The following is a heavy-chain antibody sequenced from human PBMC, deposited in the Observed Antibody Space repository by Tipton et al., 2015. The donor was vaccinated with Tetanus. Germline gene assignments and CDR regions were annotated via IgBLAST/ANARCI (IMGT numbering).Heavy chain of an antibody. Sequence: TLSLTCAVSGVSIKRSSFYWGWIRQAPGRGLEWIGSINYSGTTYYSPPLKNRATISVDTSKNQLSLKITSVTADDTSVYYCARRPKCRGGTCHWYFDLWDPGALVTVSS. CDR2: INYSGTT. V-gene: IGHV4-39*01. D-gene: IGHD2-15*01. CDR1: GVSIKRSSFY. CDR3: ARRPKCRGGTCHWYFDL. J-gene: IGHJ2*01.